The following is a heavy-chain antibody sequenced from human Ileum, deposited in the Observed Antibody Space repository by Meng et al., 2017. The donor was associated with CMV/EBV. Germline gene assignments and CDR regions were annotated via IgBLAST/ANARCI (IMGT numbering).Heavy chain of an antibody. CDR3: ARPFGMDV. CDR2: INSAGSST. V-gene: IGHV3-74*01. J-gene: IGHJ6*02. CDR1: GFTFSSYW. D-gene: IGHD3-16*01. Sequence: GESLKISCAASGFTFSSYWMHWVRQAPGKGLVWVSRINSAGSSTSYADSVKGRYTISRDDAKNTLYLQMNSLRAEDPAVYYCARPFGMDVWGQGTTVTVSS.